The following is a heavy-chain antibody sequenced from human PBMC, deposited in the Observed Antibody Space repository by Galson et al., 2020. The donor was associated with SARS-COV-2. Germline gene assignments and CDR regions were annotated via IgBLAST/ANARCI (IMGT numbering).Heavy chain of an antibody. CDR2: IYYSGST. V-gene: IGHV4-31*03. CDR1: GGSISSGGYY. CDR3: AGEYQLLPNWFDP. D-gene: IGHD2-2*01. Sequence: SETLSLTCTVSGGSISSGGYYWSWIRQHPGKGLEWIGYIYYSGSTYYNPSLKSRVTISVDTSKNQFSLKLSSVTAADTAVYYCAGEYQLLPNWFDPWGQGTLVTVSS. J-gene: IGHJ5*02.